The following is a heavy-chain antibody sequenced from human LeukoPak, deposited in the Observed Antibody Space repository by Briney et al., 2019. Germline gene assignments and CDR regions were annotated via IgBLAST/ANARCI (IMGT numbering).Heavy chain of an antibody. CDR3: ARFKESGTVTTYPYGMDV. CDR1: GGSISSYY. Sequence: SETLSLTCTVSGGSISSYYWSWIRQPPGKGLEWIGYIYYSGSTNYNPSLKSRVTLSVDTSKNQFSLKLSSVTAADTAVYYCARFKESGTVTTYPYGMDVWGQGTTVTVSS. V-gene: IGHV4-59*01. D-gene: IGHD4-11*01. J-gene: IGHJ6*02. CDR2: IYYSGST.